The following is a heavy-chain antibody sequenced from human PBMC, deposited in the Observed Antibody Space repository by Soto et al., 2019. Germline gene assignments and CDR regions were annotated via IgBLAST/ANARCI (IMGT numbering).Heavy chain of an antibody. Sequence: EVQLLESGGGLVQPGGSLRLSCAASGFTFSSYAMSWVRQAPGKGLEWVSAISGSGGSTYYADSVKGRFTISRDNSKNGLYLELNSLRAEDTAVYYCAKVLYDSSGYWDFGGQIFDYWGQGTLVTVSS. CDR2: ISGSGGST. J-gene: IGHJ4*02. CDR1: GFTFSSYA. CDR3: AKVLYDSSGYWDFGGQIFDY. D-gene: IGHD3-22*01. V-gene: IGHV3-23*01.